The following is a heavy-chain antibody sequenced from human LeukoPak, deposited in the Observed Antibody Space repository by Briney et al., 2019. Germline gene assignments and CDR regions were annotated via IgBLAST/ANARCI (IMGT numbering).Heavy chain of an antibody. Sequence: QTGGSLRLSCAASGFIFSSYSMSWVRQAPGKGLEWVSVITGSGGNTYYADSVKGRFTISKDSSKNTVYLQMSSLRVDDTAVYYCAKPARYYYDSSGYYYGYWGQGTLVTVSS. V-gene: IGHV3-23*01. CDR2: ITGSGGNT. CDR1: GFIFSSYS. J-gene: IGHJ4*02. CDR3: AKPARYYYDSSGYYYGY. D-gene: IGHD3-22*01.